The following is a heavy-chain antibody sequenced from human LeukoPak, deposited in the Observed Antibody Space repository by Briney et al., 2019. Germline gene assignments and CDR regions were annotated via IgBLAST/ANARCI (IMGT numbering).Heavy chain of an antibody. V-gene: IGHV4-59*01. CDR2: IYYSGST. J-gene: IGHJ2*01. D-gene: IGHD5-18*01. CDR3: ARDRRYSHRLPYFDL. CDR1: GGSLSSYY. Sequence: SETLSLTCTVSGGSLSSYYWSWIRQPPGKGLEWIGYIYYSGSTNYNPSLKSRDTISVDTSKNQFSLKLSSVTAADTAVYYCARDRRYSHRLPYFDLWGRGTLVTVSS.